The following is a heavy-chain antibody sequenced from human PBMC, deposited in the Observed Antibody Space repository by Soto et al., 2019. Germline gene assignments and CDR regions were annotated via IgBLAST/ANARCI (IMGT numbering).Heavy chain of an antibody. D-gene: IGHD2-2*01. Sequence: QVQLVESGGGVVQPGRSLRLSCGASGFTFSIYGMHWVRQAPGKGLEWVAIIYYDGDIKYYADSVKGRFTISRDNSKNTLYLQMDSLRAEDTAVYYCARDGRYCMGSRCYDGWEDGMAVWGQGTTVTVSS. CDR1: GFTFSIYG. V-gene: IGHV3-33*01. J-gene: IGHJ6*02. CDR3: ARDGRYCMGSRCYDGWEDGMAV. CDR2: IYYDGDIK.